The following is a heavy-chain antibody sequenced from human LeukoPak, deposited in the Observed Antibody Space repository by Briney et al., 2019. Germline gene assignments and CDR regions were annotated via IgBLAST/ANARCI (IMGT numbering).Heavy chain of an antibody. Sequence: PGGSLRLSCAASGFTFSSYWMHWVRQAPGKGLVWIGSIYYSGNIFYNPSLQSRVSMSVVTSKNQFSLRLSSVTAADTAVYYCVSPASDWGGGAFDVWGQGTMVTVSS. D-gene: IGHD3-16*01. J-gene: IGHJ3*01. CDR3: VSPASDWGGGAFDV. V-gene: IGHV4-59*04. CDR1: GFTFSSYW. CDR2: IYYSGNI.